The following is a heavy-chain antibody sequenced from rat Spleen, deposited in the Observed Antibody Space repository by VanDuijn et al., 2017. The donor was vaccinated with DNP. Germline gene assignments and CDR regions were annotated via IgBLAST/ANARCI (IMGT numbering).Heavy chain of an antibody. CDR1: GFTFSNYG. J-gene: IGHJ2*01. CDR3: AGRPPPTRGPFDY. V-gene: IGHV5S13*01. CDR2: ISTGGGNP. D-gene: IGHD1-4*01. Sequence: EVQLVESGGGLVQPGRSLKLSCAASGFTFSNYGMAWVRQTPTKGLEWVASISTGGGNPYYRDSVKGRFTVSRDNAKSTLYLQMDSLRSEDTAAYYCAGRPPPTRGPFDYWGQGVTVTVSS.